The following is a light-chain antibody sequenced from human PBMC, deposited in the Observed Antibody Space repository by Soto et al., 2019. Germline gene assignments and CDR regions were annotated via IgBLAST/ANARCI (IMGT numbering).Light chain of an antibody. CDR1: SSDVGGYNY. J-gene: IGLJ1*01. V-gene: IGLV2-14*03. CDR2: DVS. CDR3: NSYASGSTLEV. Sequence: QSALTQPASVSGSPGQSITISCTGTSSDVGGYNYVSWYQQHPGKAPKLMIYDVSNRPSGVSDRFSGSKSGNTASLTISGLQAEDEADYYCNSYASGSTLEVFGTGTKLTVL.